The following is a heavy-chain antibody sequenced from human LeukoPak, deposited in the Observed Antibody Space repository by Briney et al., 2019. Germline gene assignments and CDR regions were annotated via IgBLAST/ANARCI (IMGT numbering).Heavy chain of an antibody. V-gene: IGHV4-34*01. CDR2: INHSGST. D-gene: IGHD6-13*01. CDR1: GGSFSGYY. CDR3: ARWVAAAGTFLVGFDY. Sequence: PSETLSLTCAVYGGSFSGYYWSWIRQPPGKGLEWIEEINHSGSTNYNPSLKSRVTISVDTSKNQFSLKLSSVTAADTAVYYCARWVAAAGTFLVGFDYWGQGTLVTVSS. J-gene: IGHJ4*02.